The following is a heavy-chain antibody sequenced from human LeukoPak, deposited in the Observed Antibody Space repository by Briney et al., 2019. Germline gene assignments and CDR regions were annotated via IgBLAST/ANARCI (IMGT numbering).Heavy chain of an antibody. CDR1: GLTFSSYW. V-gene: IGHV3-74*01. CDR3: AKGGATVIDY. CDR2: INSDGIST. J-gene: IGHJ4*02. Sequence: PGGSLRLSCAASGLTFSSYWMHWVGQAPGKGLVWVSRINSDGISTSYADSVKGRFTISRDNAKNTLYLQMNSLRADDTAVYCCAKGGATVIDYWGQGTLVTVSS. D-gene: IGHD4-17*01.